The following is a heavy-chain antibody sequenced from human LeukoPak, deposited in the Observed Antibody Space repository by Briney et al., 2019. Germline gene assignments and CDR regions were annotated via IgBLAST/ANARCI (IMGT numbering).Heavy chain of an antibody. D-gene: IGHD6-13*01. CDR1: GFTFSDYY. V-gene: IGHV3-11*01. Sequence: GGSLRLSCAASGFTFSDYYMSWIRQAPGKGLEWVSYISSSGSTIDYADSVTGRFAISRDNAKNSLYLQMTSLRAEDTAVYYCVRSITAGNRRWGQGNLVTVSS. CDR3: VRSITAGNRR. J-gene: IGHJ4*02. CDR2: ISSSGSTI.